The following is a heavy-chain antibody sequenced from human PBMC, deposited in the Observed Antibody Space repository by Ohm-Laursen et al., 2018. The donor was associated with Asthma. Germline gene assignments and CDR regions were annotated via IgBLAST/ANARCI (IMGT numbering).Heavy chain of an antibody. J-gene: IGHJ3*02. D-gene: IGHD3/OR15-3a*01. CDR2: IKQDGSEK. CDR3: ARDLDGVAFDI. V-gene: IGHV3-7*05. Sequence: SLRLSCTASGFTFSSYWMSWVRQAPGKGLEWVANIKQDGSEKYYVDSVKGRFTISRDNAKNSLYLQMNSLRAEDTAVYYCARDLDGVAFDIWGQGTMVTVSS. CDR1: GFTFSSYW.